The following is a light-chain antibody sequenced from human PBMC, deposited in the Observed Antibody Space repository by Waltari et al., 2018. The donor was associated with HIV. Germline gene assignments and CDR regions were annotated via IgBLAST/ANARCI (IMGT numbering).Light chain of an antibody. J-gene: IGLJ3*02. CDR1: SSNIGSNY. CDR3: AAWDDSLSGWV. CDR2: RNN. V-gene: IGLV1-47*01. Sequence: QSVLTQPPSASGTPGQRVTISCSGSSSNIGSNYVYWYQQPPGTTPNLPIYRNNQRPSGVPDRVSGSKSGTSASLAISGLRSEDEADYYCAAWDDSLSGWVFGGGTKLTVL.